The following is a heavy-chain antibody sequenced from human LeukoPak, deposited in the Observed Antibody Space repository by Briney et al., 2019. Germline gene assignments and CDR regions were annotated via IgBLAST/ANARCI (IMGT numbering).Heavy chain of an antibody. J-gene: IGHJ4*02. V-gene: IGHV3-21*01. D-gene: IGHD2-15*01. CDR3: ARDFERVVVAATPHFDY. CDR1: GFTFSSYS. Sequence: GGSLRLSCAASGFTFSSYSMNWVRQAPGKGLEWVSSISSSSSSYIYYADSVKGRFTISRDNAKNSLYLQMNSLRAEDTAVYYCARDFERVVVAATPHFDYWGQGTLVTVSS. CDR2: ISSSSSSYI.